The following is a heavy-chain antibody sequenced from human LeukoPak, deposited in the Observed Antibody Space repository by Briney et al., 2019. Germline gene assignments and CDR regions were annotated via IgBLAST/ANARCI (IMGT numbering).Heavy chain of an antibody. D-gene: IGHD1-1*01. CDR1: GGSISTYY. CDR2: IYYTGST. V-gene: IGHV4-59*08. CDR3: ARVNGIDYYYYYMDV. Sequence: SETLSLTCPLSGGSISTYYWSWVRQPPGKGLEWIGNIYYTGSTDYNPSLKSRVTMSVDTSKNQFSLKLSPVTAADTAVYYCARVNGIDYYYYYMDVWGKGTTVTVSS. J-gene: IGHJ6*03.